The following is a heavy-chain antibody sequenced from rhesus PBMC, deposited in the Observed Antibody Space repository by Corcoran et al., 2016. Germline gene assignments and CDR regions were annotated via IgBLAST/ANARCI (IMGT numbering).Heavy chain of an antibody. CDR3: ASRYYYSGSHDY. CDR2: ISYSGST. J-gene: IGHJ4*01. Sequence: QLQLQESGPGLVKPSETLSLTCAVSGYSISSGYGWSWIRKPPGKGLEWIGYISYSGSTSYNPSLKSRVTISRDTSKNQFSLKLSSVTAADTAVYYCASRYYYSGSHDYWGQGVLVTVSS. V-gene: IGHV4-122*02. D-gene: IGHD3-16*01. CDR1: GYSISSGYG.